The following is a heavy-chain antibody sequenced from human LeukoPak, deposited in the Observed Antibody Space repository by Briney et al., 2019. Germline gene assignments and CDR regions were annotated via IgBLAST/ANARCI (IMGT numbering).Heavy chain of an antibody. D-gene: IGHD3-3*01. CDR1: GGSISSYY. CDR2: IYYSGST. Sequence: SETLSLTCTVSGGSISSYYWSWIRQPPGKGLEWIGYIYYSGSTNYNPSLKSRVTISVDTSKNQFSLKLSSVTAADTAVYYCAREGPLRFLEWLFDYWGQGTLVTVSS. CDR3: AREGPLRFLEWLFDY. J-gene: IGHJ4*02. V-gene: IGHV4-59*12.